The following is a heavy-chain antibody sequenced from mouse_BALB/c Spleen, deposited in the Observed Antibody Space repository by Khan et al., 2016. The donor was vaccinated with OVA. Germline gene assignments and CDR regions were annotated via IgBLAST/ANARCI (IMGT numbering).Heavy chain of an antibody. D-gene: IGHD2-14*01. Sequence: EVELVESGGGLVKPGGSLTLSCAASGFTFSDYYMYWVRQTPEKRLEWVATISEGSIFTYFLDSVKGRFTISRDNAKNNLYLQMTSLKSEDSAMYYCARAYYRYDERVASWGQGTLVTVSA. V-gene: IGHV5-4*02. J-gene: IGHJ3*01. CDR1: GFTFSDYY. CDR3: ARAYYRYDERVAS. CDR2: ISEGSIFT.